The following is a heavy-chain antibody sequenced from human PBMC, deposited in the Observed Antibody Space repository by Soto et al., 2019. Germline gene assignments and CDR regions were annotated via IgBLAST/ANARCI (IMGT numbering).Heavy chain of an antibody. Sequence: QITLKESGPTLVKPTQTLTLTCTFSGFSLSTSGVGVGWIRQPPGKALEWLALIYWDDDKRYSPSLKSRLTITKDTSKNQLVLTMTNMDPVDTATYYCAHRPSYCSGGSGYSGFDYWGQGTLVTVSA. V-gene: IGHV2-5*02. J-gene: IGHJ4*02. CDR3: AHRPSYCSGGSGYSGFDY. CDR1: GFSLSTSGVG. D-gene: IGHD2-15*01. CDR2: IYWDDDK.